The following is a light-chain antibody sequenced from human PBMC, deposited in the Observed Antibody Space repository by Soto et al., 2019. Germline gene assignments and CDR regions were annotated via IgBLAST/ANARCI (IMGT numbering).Light chain of an antibody. V-gene: IGKV3-11*01. CDR2: DAS. CDR3: QQRSNWPPIT. Sequence: EIVLTQSPATLSLSPGESATLSCRASQSVSSYLAWYQQKPGQAPWLLIYDASNWATGIPARFSGSVSGTDFTLIISSLEPEDFAVYSCQQRSNWPPITFGQGTRLEI. J-gene: IGKJ5*01. CDR1: QSVSSY.